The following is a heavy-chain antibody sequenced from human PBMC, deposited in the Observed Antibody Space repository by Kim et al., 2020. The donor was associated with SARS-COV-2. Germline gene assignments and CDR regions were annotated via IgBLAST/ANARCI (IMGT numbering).Heavy chain of an antibody. V-gene: IGHV5-10-1*01. Sequence: GESLKISCKGSGYSFSSYWISWVRQMPGKGLEWMGRIDPSDSYTNYSPSFQGHVTISADKSMSTAYLQWSSLKASDTAMYYCARRGSDTAMDIDYWGQGTLVTVSS. J-gene: IGHJ4*02. D-gene: IGHD5-18*01. CDR3: ARRGSDTAMDIDY. CDR2: IDPSDSYT. CDR1: GYSFSSYW.